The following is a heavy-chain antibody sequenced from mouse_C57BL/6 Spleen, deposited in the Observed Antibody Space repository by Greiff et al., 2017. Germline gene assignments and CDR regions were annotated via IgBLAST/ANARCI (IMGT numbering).Heavy chain of an antibody. V-gene: IGHV1-82*01. CDR3: ARGMRSFDY. CDR1: GYAFSSSW. Sequence: QVQLQQSGPELVKPGASVKISCKASGYAFSSSWMNWVKQRPGKGLEWIGRIYPGDGDTNYNGTFKGKATLTADKSSSTAYMQLSSLTSEDSAVYFCARGMRSFDYWGQGTTLTVSS. J-gene: IGHJ2*01. CDR2: IYPGDGDT.